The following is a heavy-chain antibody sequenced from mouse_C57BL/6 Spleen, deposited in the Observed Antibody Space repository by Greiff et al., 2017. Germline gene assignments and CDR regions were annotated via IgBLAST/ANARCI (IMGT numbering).Heavy chain of an antibody. D-gene: IGHD2-3*01. J-gene: IGHJ3*01. CDR2: IDPEDGAT. V-gene: IGHV14-2*01. CDR1: GFYIKDYY. CDR3: TRCGYDLWFAY. Sequence: VQLQQSGAELVKPGASVKLSCTASGFYIKDYYMHWVKQRTEKGLEWIGRIDPEDGATKYAPNFKGKATITVDPSSNTASLQLSSLTSEDTAVYCCTRCGYDLWFAYWGQGTLVTVSA.